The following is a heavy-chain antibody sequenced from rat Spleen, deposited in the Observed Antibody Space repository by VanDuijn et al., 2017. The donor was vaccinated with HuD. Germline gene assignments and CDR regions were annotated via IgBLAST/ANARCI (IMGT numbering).Heavy chain of an antibody. V-gene: IGHV5S10*01. CDR1: GFTFSDYN. Sequence: EVQLVESGGGLVQPGRSLKLSCAASGFTFSDYNMAWVRQAPKKGLEWVATIIYDGSRTYYRDSVKGRFTSSRDNAKSTLYLQMDSLRSEDTATYYCATRGYYDGYPYWGQGVMVTVSS. J-gene: IGHJ2*01. CDR3: ATRGYYDGYPY. CDR2: IIYDGSRT. D-gene: IGHD1-12*03.